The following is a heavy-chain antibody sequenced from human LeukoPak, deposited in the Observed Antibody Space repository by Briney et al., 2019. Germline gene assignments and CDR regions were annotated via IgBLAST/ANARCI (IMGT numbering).Heavy chain of an antibody. J-gene: IGHJ4*02. D-gene: IGHD6-13*01. Sequence: GSLRLSCAASGFTFSVYEMNWVRQAPGKGLEWVSYISSSSRTIYYADSMKGRFTISRDNAKNSLYLQMNSLRAEDTALYYCASDLYSIRGGYWGQGTLVTVSS. CDR1: GFTFSVYE. V-gene: IGHV3-48*03. CDR3: ASDLYSIRGGY. CDR2: ISSSSRTI.